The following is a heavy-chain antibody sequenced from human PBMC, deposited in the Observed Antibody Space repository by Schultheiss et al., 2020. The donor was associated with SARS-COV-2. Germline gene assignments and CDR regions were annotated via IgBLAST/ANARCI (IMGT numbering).Heavy chain of an antibody. CDR1: GGTFSSYG. Sequence: GGSLRLSCKASGGTFSSYGISWVRQAPGQGLEWMGWINPNSGGTNYAQKFQGWVTMTRDTSISTAYMELSRLRSDDTAVYYCARVEYSSGWYDGDYWGQGTLVTVSS. CDR3: ARVEYSSGWYDGDY. J-gene: IGHJ4*02. V-gene: IGHV1-2*04. CDR2: INPNSGGT. D-gene: IGHD6-19*01.